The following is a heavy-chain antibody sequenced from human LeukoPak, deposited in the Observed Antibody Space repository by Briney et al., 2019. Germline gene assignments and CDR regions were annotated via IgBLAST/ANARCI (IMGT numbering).Heavy chain of an antibody. CDR1: GYTFTIYY. D-gene: IGHD6-19*01. Sequence: GASVKVSCKASGYTFTIYYVHWVRQAPGQGLECMGIINPSGGSTTYAQNFQGRITMTRDTSTSTVYMELSSLRSEDTAVYYCARVRFSSGWYIAFDMWGQGTMVTVSS. V-gene: IGHV1-46*01. CDR3: ARVRFSSGWYIAFDM. J-gene: IGHJ3*02. CDR2: INPSGGST.